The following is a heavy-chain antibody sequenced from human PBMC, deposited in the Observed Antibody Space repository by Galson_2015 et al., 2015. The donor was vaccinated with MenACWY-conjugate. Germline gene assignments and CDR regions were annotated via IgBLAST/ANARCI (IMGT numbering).Heavy chain of an antibody. CDR2: TYHRSKTYH. CDR3: TREASYSGWPTFDY. Sequence: CAISGDSVSSNSASWHWIRQSPSRGLEWLGRTYHRSKTYHDYAISLRSRITINADTSKNQVSLQLNSVSPEDTAVYFCTREASYSGWPTFDYWGQGIQVIVSS. J-gene: IGHJ4*02. V-gene: IGHV6-1*01. D-gene: IGHD6-19*01. CDR1: GDSVSSNSAS.